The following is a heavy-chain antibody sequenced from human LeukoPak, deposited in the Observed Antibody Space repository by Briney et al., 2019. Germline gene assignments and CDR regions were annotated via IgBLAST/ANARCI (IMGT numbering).Heavy chain of an antibody. J-gene: IGHJ5*02. Sequence: SETLSLTCTVSGASISSGGYYWSWIRQHPGKGLEWIGYIFYSGSTNYNPSLKSRVTISVDTSKNQFSLKLSSVTAADTAVYYCARGPKYYDILTGYAYNWFDPWGQGTLVTVSS. D-gene: IGHD3-9*01. CDR1: GASISSGGYY. V-gene: IGHV4-31*03. CDR2: IFYSGST. CDR3: ARGPKYYDILTGYAYNWFDP.